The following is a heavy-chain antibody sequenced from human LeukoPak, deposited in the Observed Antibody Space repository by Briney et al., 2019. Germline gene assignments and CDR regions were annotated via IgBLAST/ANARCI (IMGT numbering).Heavy chain of an antibody. CDR2: MNPNSGNT. CDR1: GYTFTSYD. Sequence: ASVKVSCKASGYTFTSYDINWVRQATGQGLEWMGWMNPNSGNTGYAQKFQGRVTMTRNTSISTAYMELSSLRSEDTAVYYCARAAYGSGSYYYYYCYMDVWGKGTTVTISS. CDR3: ARAAYGSGSYYYYYCYMDV. V-gene: IGHV1-8*01. D-gene: IGHD3-10*01. J-gene: IGHJ6*03.